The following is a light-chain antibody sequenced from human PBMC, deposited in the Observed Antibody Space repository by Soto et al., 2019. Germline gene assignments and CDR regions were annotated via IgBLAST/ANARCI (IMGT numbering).Light chain of an antibody. CDR1: QDIRNF. V-gene: IGKV1-27*01. J-gene: IGKJ3*01. Sequence: DIQMTQSPTSLSASVVDRVTITCRASQDIRNFVAWYQQKPGKAPKLLIYAASTLQSGVPSRFSGSGSGTDFTLTINSLQPEDVETYYCQQYSSVPVFGPGNKVEIK. CDR3: QQYSSVPV. CDR2: AAS.